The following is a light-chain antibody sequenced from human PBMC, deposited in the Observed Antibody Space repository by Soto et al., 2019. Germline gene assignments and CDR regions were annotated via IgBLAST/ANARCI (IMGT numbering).Light chain of an antibody. J-gene: IGLJ1*01. CDR1: SSDVGGYNF. Sequence: QSALTQPPSASGSRGQSVTISCTGTSSDVGGYNFVAWYQQHPGKAPKLILYEVTKRPSGVPDRFSGSKAGNTASLTVSGLQTDDDAHDYCSSYAGNKSSSVFGTGPKLTVL. V-gene: IGLV2-8*01. CDR3: SSYAGNKSSSV. CDR2: EVT.